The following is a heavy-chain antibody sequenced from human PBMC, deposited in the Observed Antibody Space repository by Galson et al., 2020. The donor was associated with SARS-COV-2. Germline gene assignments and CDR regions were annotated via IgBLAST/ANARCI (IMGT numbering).Heavy chain of an antibody. D-gene: IGHD4-17*01. V-gene: IGHV3-74*01. J-gene: IGHJ4*02. CDR2: IKNDGSST. CDR1: EFTFSSYW. CDR3: AREMGTSTVALDY. Sequence: GESLKISCAASEFTFSSYWMHWVRQAPGKGLVWVSRIKNDGSSTRYADSVKGRFTISRDNAKNTLYLQMNSLRAEDTAVYYCAREMGTSTVALDYWGQGTLVTVSS.